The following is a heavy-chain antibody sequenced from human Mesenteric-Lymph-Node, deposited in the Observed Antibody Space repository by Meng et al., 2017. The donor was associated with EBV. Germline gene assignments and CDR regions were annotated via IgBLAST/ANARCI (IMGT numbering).Heavy chain of an antibody. D-gene: IGHD3-10*01. J-gene: IGHJ4*02. V-gene: IGHV3-74*02. CDR1: AFSTSGTC. Sequence: ARLLAAGGVVCKPARFLRLSCAASAFSTSGTCRCRGRQAPGKGRVWCTRIHRDGSSTNYAHSVKGRFTTSRDNAKNTLYLQMNSLRAEDTAVYYCARGGTNYYGSGSYWDWCQGTLVTVSS. CDR3: ARGGTNYYGSGSYWD. CDR2: IHRDGSST.